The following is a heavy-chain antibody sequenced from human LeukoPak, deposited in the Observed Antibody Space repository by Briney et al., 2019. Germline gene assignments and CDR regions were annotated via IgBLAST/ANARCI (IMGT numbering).Heavy chain of an antibody. J-gene: IGHJ4*02. CDR1: GFTFSTYW. Sequence: PGGSLRLSCAASGFTFSTYWTHWVRQAPGKGLVWVSRIKSDGSSTTYADSVKGRFTASRDNAKNTLYLHMNSLRAEDTAVYYCVRDYYGAGDYWGQGTLVTVSS. CDR2: IKSDGSST. V-gene: IGHV3-74*01. CDR3: VRDYYGAGDY. D-gene: IGHD3-3*01.